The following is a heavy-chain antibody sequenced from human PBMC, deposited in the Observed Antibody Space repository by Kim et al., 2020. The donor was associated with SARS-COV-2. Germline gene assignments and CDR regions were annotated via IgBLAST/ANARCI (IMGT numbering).Heavy chain of an antibody. J-gene: IGHJ6*02. CDR2: IKSKTDGATT. V-gene: IGHV3-15*01. CDR3: NTDSGIAARPPYYYYYGMDV. Sequence: GGSLRLSCAASGFTFSNAWMSWVRQAPGKGLEWVGRIKSKTDGATTDYAAPVKGRFTISRDDSKNTLYLQMNSLKTEDTAVYYCNTDSGIAARPPYYYYYGMDVWGQGTTVTFSS. D-gene: IGHD6-6*01. CDR1: GFTFSNAW.